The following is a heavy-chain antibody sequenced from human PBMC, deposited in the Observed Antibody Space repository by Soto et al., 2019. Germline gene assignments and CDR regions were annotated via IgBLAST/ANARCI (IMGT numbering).Heavy chain of an antibody. CDR2: ISGSGGST. CDR1: GFTFSTYA. D-gene: IGHD2-15*01. V-gene: IGHV3-23*01. J-gene: IGHJ5*02. Sequence: GGSLRLSCAASGFTFSTYAMSWVRQAPGKGLEWVSTISGSGGSTYSADFVKGRFTISRDNSKNTLYLQMNSLRVEDTAFYYCAKAGVVVSATPWFDPWGQGTLVTVSS. CDR3: AKAGVVVSATPWFDP.